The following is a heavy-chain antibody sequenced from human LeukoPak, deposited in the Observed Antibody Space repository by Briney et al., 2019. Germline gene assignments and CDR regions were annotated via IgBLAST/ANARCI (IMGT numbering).Heavy chain of an antibody. CDR1: GFTFSSYA. D-gene: IGHD6-13*01. CDR2: IIGSGSST. CDR3: AKDRAQQLVLDF. J-gene: IGHJ4*02. V-gene: IGHV3-23*01. Sequence: GGSLTLSCAASGFTFSSYAMSWVRQAPGKGLEWVSAIIGSGSSTYYADSVKGRFTISRDNSKNILFLQMNSLRAEDTAVYYCAKDRAQQLVLDFWGQGTLVTVSS.